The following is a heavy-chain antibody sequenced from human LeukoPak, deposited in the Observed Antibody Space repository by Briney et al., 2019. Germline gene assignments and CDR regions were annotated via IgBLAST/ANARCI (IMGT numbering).Heavy chain of an antibody. Sequence: GGSVKVSWKVSGYTFTEVSMHWVRQAPGKGLEWLGGFDPEDRETIYAQTFQGRVTMTEDTSSETAYMDVSSLRSEHTAVYYCATDTPYYYDSSEKAFDIWGQGTMVTVSS. D-gene: IGHD3-22*01. J-gene: IGHJ3*02. CDR1: GYTFTEVS. CDR2: FDPEDRET. CDR3: ATDTPYYYDSSEKAFDI. V-gene: IGHV1-24*01.